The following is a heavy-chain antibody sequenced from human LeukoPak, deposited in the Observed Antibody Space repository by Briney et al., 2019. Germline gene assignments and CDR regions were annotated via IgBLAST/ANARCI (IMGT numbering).Heavy chain of an antibody. CDR3: ARDRRGYSYAASRSFDY. Sequence: ASVKVSCKASGYTFTSYGISWVRQAPGQGLEWMGWISAYNGNTNYAQKLQGRVTMTTGTSTSTAYMELRSLRSDDTAVYHCARDRRGYSYAASRSFDYWGQGTLVTVSS. D-gene: IGHD5-18*01. V-gene: IGHV1-18*01. J-gene: IGHJ4*02. CDR1: GYTFTSYG. CDR2: ISAYNGNT.